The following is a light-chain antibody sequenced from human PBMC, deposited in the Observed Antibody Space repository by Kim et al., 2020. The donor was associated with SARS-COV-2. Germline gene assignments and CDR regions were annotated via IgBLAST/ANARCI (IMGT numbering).Light chain of an antibody. Sequence: LTQPHSVSESPGKTVTISCTRTSGSVADNFVQWYQLRPGRAPTTVIYEDSQRPAGVPDRFSGSIDSSSNSASLTISGLRTEDEADYYCQSYDSSHLWVFGGGTQLTVL. V-gene: IGLV6-57*04. CDR1: SGSVADNF. J-gene: IGLJ3*02. CDR3: QSYDSSHLWV. CDR2: EDS.